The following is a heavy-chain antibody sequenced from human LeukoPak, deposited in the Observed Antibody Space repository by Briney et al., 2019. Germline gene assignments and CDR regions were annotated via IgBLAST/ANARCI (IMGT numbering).Heavy chain of an antibody. D-gene: IGHD6-6*01. V-gene: IGHV3-23*01. Sequence: GGSLTLSCAASGFTFSSYAMSWLRQARGKGLEWVSGISDSVDSAHYADSVKGRFTISRDNSKNTLYLQMNSLRAEDTALYYCAKDLARIGARQSDYWGQGTLVTVSS. CDR3: AKDLARIGARQSDY. J-gene: IGHJ4*02. CDR2: ISDSVDSA. CDR1: GFTFSSYA.